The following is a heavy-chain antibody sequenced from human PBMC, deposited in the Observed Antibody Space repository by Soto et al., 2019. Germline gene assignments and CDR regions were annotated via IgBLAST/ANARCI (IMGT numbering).Heavy chain of an antibody. CDR1: GFTFSSYA. D-gene: IGHD6-13*01. V-gene: IGHV3-23*01. J-gene: IGHJ6*02. CDR3: ARANSSSWCSDYYYYGMDV. Sequence: PGGSLRLSCAASGFTFSSYAMSWVRQAPGKGLEWVSAISGSGGSTYYADSVKGRFTISRDNSKNTLYLQMNSLRAEDTAVYYCARANSSSWCSDYYYYGMDVWGQGTTVTVSS. CDR2: ISGSGGST.